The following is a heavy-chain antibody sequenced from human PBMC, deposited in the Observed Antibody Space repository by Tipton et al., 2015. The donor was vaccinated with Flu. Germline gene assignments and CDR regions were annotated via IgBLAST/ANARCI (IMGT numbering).Heavy chain of an antibody. D-gene: IGHD3-9*01. Sequence: QVQLVQSGAEVKKPGASVKVSCKASGYTFTSYYMHWVRQAPGQGLEWMGIINPSGGSTSYAQKFQGRVTMTRDTPTSTVYMELSSLRSEDTAVYYCARNTYYDILTRTQDAFDIWGQGTMVTVSS. V-gene: IGHV1-46*01. J-gene: IGHJ3*02. CDR1: GYTFTSYY. CDR2: INPSGGST. CDR3: ARNTYYDILTRTQDAFDI.